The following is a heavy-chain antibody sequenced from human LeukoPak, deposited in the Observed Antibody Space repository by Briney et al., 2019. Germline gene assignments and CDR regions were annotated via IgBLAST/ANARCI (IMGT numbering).Heavy chain of an antibody. D-gene: IGHD1-1*01. CDR2: IYYSGST. J-gene: IGHJ4*02. Sequence: SETLSLTCTVSGGSISSSSYYWGWIRQPPGKGLGWIGSIYYSGSTYYNPSLKSRVTISVDTSKNQFSLKLSSVTAADTAVYYCARDWNFALDYWGQGTLVTVSS. CDR1: GGSISSSSYY. CDR3: ARDWNFALDY. V-gene: IGHV4-39*07.